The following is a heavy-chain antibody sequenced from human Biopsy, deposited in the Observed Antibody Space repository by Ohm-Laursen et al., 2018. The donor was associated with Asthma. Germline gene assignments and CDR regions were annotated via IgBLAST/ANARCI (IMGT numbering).Heavy chain of an antibody. CDR1: GYTFIHFA. Sequence: SVKVSCKASGYTFIHFAIHWVRQAPGQRLEWMGWINAGNGNTKYSQKFQGRVTISRDTSASTAYMDLSSLRSEDTAVYYRARTYYDFLTGQVNDAFAMWGQGTMVTVSS. J-gene: IGHJ3*02. CDR2: INAGNGNT. CDR3: ARTYYDFLTGQVNDAFAM. D-gene: IGHD3-9*01. V-gene: IGHV1-3*01.